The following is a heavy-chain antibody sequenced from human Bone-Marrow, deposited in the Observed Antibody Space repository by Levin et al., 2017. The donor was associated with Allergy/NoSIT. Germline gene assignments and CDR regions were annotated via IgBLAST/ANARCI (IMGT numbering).Heavy chain of an antibody. J-gene: IGHJ6*02. V-gene: IGHV1-69*06. CDR2: IVPIFNTS. CDR3: AKTRGDTLTTGSAFYYGMDV. Sequence: KISCRASGTTLSSHAISWVRQAPGQGLEWVGGIVPIFNTSHYAQRLRARVTISVDMSTNSVSMELTSLRSEDSAIYYCAKTRGDTLTTGSAFYYGMDVWGQGTTVIVS. CDR1: GTTLSSHA. D-gene: IGHD4-17*01.